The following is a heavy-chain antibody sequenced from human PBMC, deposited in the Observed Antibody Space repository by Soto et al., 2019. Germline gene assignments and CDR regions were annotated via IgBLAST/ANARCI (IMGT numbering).Heavy chain of an antibody. CDR3: ASGTSDDYGDYSWFDS. Sequence: QVQVVQSGAEVKKPGSSVKVSCKASGGTFRNYVISWVRQAPGQGLEWMGGIIPIFGSANYALKFQGRVTITADESTSTVYMGLTSLRSEDTAVYYCASGTSDDYGDYSWFDSWGQGTLVTVSS. J-gene: IGHJ5*01. CDR1: GGTFRNYV. D-gene: IGHD4-17*01. CDR2: IIPIFGSA. V-gene: IGHV1-69*12.